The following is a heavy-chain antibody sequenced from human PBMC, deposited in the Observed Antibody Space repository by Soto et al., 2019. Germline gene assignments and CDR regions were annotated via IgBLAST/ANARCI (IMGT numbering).Heavy chain of an antibody. D-gene: IGHD5-12*01. V-gene: IGHV3-23*01. J-gene: IGHJ4*02. CDR2: ISGSGGST. Sequence: VHLLESGGGLVQPGGSLRLSCAASGFTFSSYAMSWVRQAPGKGLEWVSAISGSGGSTYYADSVKGRFTISRDNSKNTLYLQMNSLRAEDTAVYYCAKDSLAIPEGGYDYWGQGTLVTVSS. CDR1: GFTFSSYA. CDR3: AKDSLAIPEGGYDY.